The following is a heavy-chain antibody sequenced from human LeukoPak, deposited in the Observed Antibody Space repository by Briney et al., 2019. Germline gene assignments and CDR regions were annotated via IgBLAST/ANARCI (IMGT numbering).Heavy chain of an antibody. J-gene: IGHJ4*02. V-gene: IGHV3-23*01. CDR3: AKGEVSGGSFDY. CDR1: GFTFSSYA. D-gene: IGHD2-15*01. CDR2: ISGSGGST. Sequence: GGSLRLSCAASGFTFSSYAMNCVRQAPGKGLEWVSAISGSGGSTYYADSVKGRFTISRDNSKNTLYLQMNSLRAEDTAVYYCAKGEVSGGSFDYWGQGTLFTVSS.